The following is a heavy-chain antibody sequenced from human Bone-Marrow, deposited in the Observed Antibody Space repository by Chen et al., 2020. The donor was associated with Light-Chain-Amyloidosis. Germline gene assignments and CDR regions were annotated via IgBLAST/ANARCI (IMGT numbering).Heavy chain of an antibody. CDR3: ARNGHYSIDS. V-gene: IGHV4-34*01. D-gene: IGHD2-15*01. CDR1: GGSFSGYY. CDR2: INHSGST. Sequence: QVQLQQWGAGLLKPSETLSLTCAVYGGSFSGYYWSWIRQPPGKGLEWIGEINHSGSTNYNPSLKSRVTISVDTSKNQFSLKLSSVTAADTAVYYCARNGHYSIDSWGQGTLVTVSS. J-gene: IGHJ4*02.